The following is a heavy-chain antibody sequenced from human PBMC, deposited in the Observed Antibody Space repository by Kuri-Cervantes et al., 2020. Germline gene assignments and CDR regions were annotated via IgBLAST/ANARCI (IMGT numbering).Heavy chain of an antibody. CDR2: ISSSGSTI. V-gene: IGHV3-11*01. CDR1: GFTFSDYY. J-gene: IGHJ5*02. CDR3: ARGTPLIRPGNWFDP. Sequence: GGSLRLSCAASGFTFSDYYMSWIRQAPGKGLEWVSYISSSGSTIYYADSVKGRFTISRDNAKNSLYLQMNSLRAEDTAVYHCARGTPLIRPGNWFDPWGQGTLVTVSS. D-gene: IGHD2-21*01.